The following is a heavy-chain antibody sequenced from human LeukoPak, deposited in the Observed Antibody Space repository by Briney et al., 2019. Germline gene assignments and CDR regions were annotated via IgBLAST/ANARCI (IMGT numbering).Heavy chain of an antibody. V-gene: IGHV4-59*08. CDR2: IYYSGST. D-gene: IGHD6-13*01. CDR1: GGSISSYY. Sequence: SETLSLTCTVSGGSISSYYWSWIRQPPGKGLEWIGYIYYSGSTYYNPSLKSRVTISVDTSKNQFSLRLSSVAAADTAVYYCAGHLVAAAGTWFDPWGQGTLVTVSS. J-gene: IGHJ5*02. CDR3: AGHLVAAAGTWFDP.